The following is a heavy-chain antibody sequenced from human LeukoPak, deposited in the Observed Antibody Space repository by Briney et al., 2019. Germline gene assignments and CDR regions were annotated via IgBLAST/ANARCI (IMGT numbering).Heavy chain of an antibody. CDR2: INPNSGGT. D-gene: IGHD4-23*01. CDR3: ARDPDDSTVVTPLDY. J-gene: IGHJ4*02. CDR1: GYTFTGYY. V-gene: IGHV1-2*02. Sequence: ASVKVSCKASGYTFTGYYMHWVRQAPGQGLEWMGWINPNSGGTNYAQKFQGRVTMTRDTSISTAYMELSRLRSDDTAVYYCARDPDDSTVVTPLDYWGQGTLVTVSS.